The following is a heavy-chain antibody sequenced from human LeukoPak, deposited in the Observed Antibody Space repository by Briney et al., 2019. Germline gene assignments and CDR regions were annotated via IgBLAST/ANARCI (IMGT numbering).Heavy chain of an antibody. J-gene: IGHJ4*02. CDR1: GGTFSSYA. V-gene: IGHV1-69*01. D-gene: IGHD3-22*01. CDR3: ARGYYYDSSGYITDY. CDR2: IIPIFGTA. Sequence: ASVKVSCKASGGTFSSYAISRVRQAPGQGLEWMGGIIPIFGTANYAQKFQGRVTITADESTSTAYMELSSLRSEDTAVYYCARGYYYDSSGYITDYWGQGTLVTVSS.